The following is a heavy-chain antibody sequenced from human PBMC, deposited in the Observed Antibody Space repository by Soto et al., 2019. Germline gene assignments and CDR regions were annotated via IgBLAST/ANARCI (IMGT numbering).Heavy chain of an antibody. CDR1: GYSFTDYH. V-gene: IGHV1-2*04. Sequence: ASVKVSFKASGYSFTDYHIHWLRQAPGQGLEWLRRINPKSGGTSTAQKFQGWVTMTTDTSISTASMELTRLTSDDTAIYYCARGDSTDCSNGVCSFFYNHDMDVWGQGTTVTVSS. CDR3: ARGDSTDCSNGVCSFFYNHDMDV. D-gene: IGHD2-8*01. CDR2: INPKSGGT. J-gene: IGHJ6*02.